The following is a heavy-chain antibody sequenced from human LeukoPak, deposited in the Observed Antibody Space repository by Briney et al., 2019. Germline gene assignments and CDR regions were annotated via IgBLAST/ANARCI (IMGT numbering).Heavy chain of an antibody. D-gene: IGHD3-10*01. J-gene: IGHJ4*02. V-gene: IGHV1-69*04. CDR2: IIPILGIA. Sequence: GASVKVSCKASGGTFSSYAISWVRQAPGQGLEWMGRIIPILGIANYAQKFQGRVTITADKSTSTAYMELSSLRSEDTAVYYCARVVGSGNYYLFDYWGQGTLVTVSP. CDR1: GGTFSSYA. CDR3: ARVVGSGNYYLFDY.